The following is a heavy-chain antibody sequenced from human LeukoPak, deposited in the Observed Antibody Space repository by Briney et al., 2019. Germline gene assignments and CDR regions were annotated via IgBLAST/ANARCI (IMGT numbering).Heavy chain of an antibody. J-gene: IGHJ4*02. Sequence: VASVKVSCKTSGYTFTGYYMHWVRQAPGQGLEWMGWIDPNSGGTNYAQRFQGRVTMTRDTSISTVYMELSGLRSDDTAVYYCAKDLGSGSYQPSDYWGQGTLVTVSS. CDR1: GYTFTGYY. D-gene: IGHD1-26*01. CDR2: IDPNSGGT. V-gene: IGHV1-2*02. CDR3: AKDLGSGSYQPSDY.